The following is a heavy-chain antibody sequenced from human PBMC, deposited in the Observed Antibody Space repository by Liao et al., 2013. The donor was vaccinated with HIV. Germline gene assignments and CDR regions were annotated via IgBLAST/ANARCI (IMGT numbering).Heavy chain of an antibody. V-gene: IGHV4-4*07. J-gene: IGHJ5*02. D-gene: IGHD4-11*01. CDR1: GGSISSYY. CDR2: IFSSGST. Sequence: QVQLQESGPGLVKPSETLSLTCTVSGGSISSYYWSWIRQPAGKGLEWIGRIFSSGSTNYNPSLKSRVTMSLDTSKNQLSLKLSSVTAADTAVYYCARVGTTVNWFDPWGQGTLVTVSS. CDR3: ARVGTTVNWFDP.